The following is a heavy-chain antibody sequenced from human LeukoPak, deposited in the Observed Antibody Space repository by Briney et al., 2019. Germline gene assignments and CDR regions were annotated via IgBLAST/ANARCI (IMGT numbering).Heavy chain of an antibody. D-gene: IGHD2-2*02. Sequence: SETLSLTCTVSGDSISSGNYYWSWIRQPPGKGLEWIGYIYYSGSTNYNPSLKSRVTISVDTSKNQFSLKLSSVTAADTAVYYCAKTGGYRYYYYMDVWGKGTTVTISS. V-gene: IGHV4-61*01. J-gene: IGHJ6*03. CDR3: AKTGGYRYYYYMDV. CDR1: GDSISSGNYY. CDR2: IYYSGST.